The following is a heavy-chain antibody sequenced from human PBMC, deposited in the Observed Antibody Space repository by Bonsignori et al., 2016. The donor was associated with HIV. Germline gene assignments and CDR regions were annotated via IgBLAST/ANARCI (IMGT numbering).Heavy chain of an antibody. CDR2: INPSGGST. V-gene: IGHV1-46*01. Sequence: WVRQAPGQGLEWMGIINPSGGSTSYAQKFQGRVTMTRDTSTSTVYMELSSLRSEDTAVYYCAGSLPGGAFDIWGQGTMVTVSS. J-gene: IGHJ3*02. CDR3: AGSLPGGAFDI. D-gene: IGHD2-2*01.